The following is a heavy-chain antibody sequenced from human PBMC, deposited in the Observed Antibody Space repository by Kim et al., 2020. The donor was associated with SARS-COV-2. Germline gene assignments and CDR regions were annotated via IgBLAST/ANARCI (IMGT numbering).Heavy chain of an antibody. CDR3: ARVSVDWNYGPADNNWFDP. V-gene: IGHV1-69*13. Sequence: SVKVSCKASGGTFSSYAISWVRQAPGQGLEWMGGIIPIFGTANYAQKFQGRVTITADESTSTAYMELSSLRSEDTAVYYCARVSVDWNYGPADNNWFDPWGQGTLVTVSS. D-gene: IGHD1-7*01. CDR1: GGTFSSYA. J-gene: IGHJ5*02. CDR2: IIPIFGTA.